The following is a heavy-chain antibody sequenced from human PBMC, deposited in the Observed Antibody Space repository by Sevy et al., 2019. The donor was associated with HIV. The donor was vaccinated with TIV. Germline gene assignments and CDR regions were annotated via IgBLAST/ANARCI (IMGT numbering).Heavy chain of an antibody. V-gene: IGHV4-34*01. Sequence: SETLSLTCAVYGGSFSGYYWSWIRQPPGKGLEWIGEINHSGSPNYNPSLKSRVTISVDTSKNQFSLKLSSVTAADRAVYYWARGRGSPPRRRPTPPDYWGQGTLVTVSS. CDR1: GGSFSGYY. CDR3: ARGRGSPPRRRPTPPDY. CDR2: INHSGSP. J-gene: IGHJ4*02. D-gene: IGHD3-10*01.